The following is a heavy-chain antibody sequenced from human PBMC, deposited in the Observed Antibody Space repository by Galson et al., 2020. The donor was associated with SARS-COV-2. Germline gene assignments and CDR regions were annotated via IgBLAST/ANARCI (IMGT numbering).Heavy chain of an antibody. V-gene: IGHV5-10-1*01. J-gene: IGHJ4*02. D-gene: IGHD3-10*01. CDR3: ARHEGSNYYGSGV. Sequence: HGESLKISCQGSGYTFTSYWISWVRQMPGKGLEWMGRIDPSDSYTDYSPSFEGHVSISADESTSTVYLQCSSLKASDTAMYYCARHEGSNYYGSGVWGQGTLVTVSS. CDR1: GYTFTSYW. CDR2: IDPSDSYT.